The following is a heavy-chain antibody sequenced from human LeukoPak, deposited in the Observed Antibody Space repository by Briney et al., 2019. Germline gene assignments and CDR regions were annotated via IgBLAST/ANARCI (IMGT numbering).Heavy chain of an antibody. J-gene: IGHJ3*02. Sequence: GGSLRLSCAASGFTFSSYGMSWVRQAPGKGLEWVSAISGSGGSTYYADSVKGRFTISRDNSKNTLYLQMNSLRAEDTAVYYCAKDRGGLPDAFDIWGQGTMVTVSS. CDR2: ISGSGGST. D-gene: IGHD2-21*02. CDR3: AKDRGGLPDAFDI. CDR1: GFTFSSYG. V-gene: IGHV3-23*01.